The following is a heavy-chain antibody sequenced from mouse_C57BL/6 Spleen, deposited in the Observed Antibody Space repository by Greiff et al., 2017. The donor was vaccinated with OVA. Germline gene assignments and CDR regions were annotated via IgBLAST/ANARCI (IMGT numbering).Heavy chain of an antibody. D-gene: IGHD2-1*01. CDR3: ATYGNPYYYAMDY. Sequence: VHVKQSGPELVKPGASVKMSCKASGYTFTDYNMHWVKQSHGKSLEWIGYINPNNGGTSYNQKFKGKATLTVNKSSSTAYMELRSLTSEDSAVYYCATYGNPYYYAMDYWGQGTSVTVSS. CDR1: GYTFTDYN. CDR2: INPNNGGT. J-gene: IGHJ4*01. V-gene: IGHV1-22*01.